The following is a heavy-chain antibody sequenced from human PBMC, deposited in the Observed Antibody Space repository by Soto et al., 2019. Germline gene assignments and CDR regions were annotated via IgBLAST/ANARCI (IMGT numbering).Heavy chain of an antibody. J-gene: IGHJ6*02. CDR2: IYPGDSDT. CDR3: ARQNNYCDYVRRYSYCMHF. Sequence: PGESLKISCKGSGYSFTSYWIGWVRQMPGKGLEWMGIIYPGDSDTRYSPSFQGQVTISADKSISTAYLQWSSLKASDTAMYYCARQNNYCDYVRRYSYCMHFSCQGTTLTVSS. CDR1: GYSFTSYW. V-gene: IGHV5-51*01. D-gene: IGHD4-17*01.